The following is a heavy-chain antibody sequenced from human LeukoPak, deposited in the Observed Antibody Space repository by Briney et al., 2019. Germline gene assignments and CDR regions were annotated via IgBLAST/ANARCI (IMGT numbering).Heavy chain of an antibody. CDR3: ARDGCSSTSYYAPGDYMDV. CDR2: INWNGGST. D-gene: IGHD2-2*01. CDR1: GFTFDDYG. J-gene: IGHJ6*03. Sequence: GGSLRLSCAASGFTFDDYGMSWVRQAPGKGLEWVSGINWNGGSTGYADSVKGRFTISRDNAKDSLYLQMNSLRAEDTALYYCARDGCSSTSYYAPGDYMDVWGKGTTVTVSS. V-gene: IGHV3-20*04.